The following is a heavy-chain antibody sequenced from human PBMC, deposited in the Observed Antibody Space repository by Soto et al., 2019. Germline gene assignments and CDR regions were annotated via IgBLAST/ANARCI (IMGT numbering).Heavy chain of an antibody. V-gene: IGHV3-48*02. D-gene: IGHD6-19*01. J-gene: IGHJ5*02. CDR2: ISSSSATI. CDR3: ARDKGGTVAGFNWFDP. CDR1: GFKFSMFG. Sequence: ELFLQESGGDLVQPGGFLRLSCVASGFKFSMFGMNWVRQAPGKGLEWIAYISSSSATIIYGGSVEGRFTVSRDNAENSLFLQMKSLRDEDTAVYYCARDKGGTVAGFNWFDPWCHGTPVTVST.